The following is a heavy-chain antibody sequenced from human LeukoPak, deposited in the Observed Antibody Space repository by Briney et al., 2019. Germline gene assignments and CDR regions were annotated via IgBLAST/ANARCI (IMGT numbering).Heavy chain of an antibody. CDR3: ARWGGSGYYYA. CDR1: GGSISSHY. CDR2: IYYSGST. V-gene: IGHV4-59*11. D-gene: IGHD3-22*01. J-gene: IGHJ5*02. Sequence: SETLSLTCTVSGGSISSHYWSWIRQPPGKGLEWIGYIYYSGSTNYNPSLKSRVTISVDTSKNQFSLNLSSVTAADTAVYYCARWGGSGYYYAWGQGTLVTVSS.